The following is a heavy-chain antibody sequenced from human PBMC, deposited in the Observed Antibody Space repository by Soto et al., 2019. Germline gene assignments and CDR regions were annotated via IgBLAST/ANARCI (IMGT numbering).Heavy chain of an antibody. CDR2: INHSGST. D-gene: IGHD3-10*01. J-gene: IGHJ6*02. CDR3: AVGFGEPTEYYYYGMDV. V-gene: IGHV4-34*01. CDR1: GGSFSGYY. Sequence: SETLSLTCAVYGGSFSGYYWSWIRQPPGKGLEWIGEINHSGSTNYNPSLKSRVTISVDTSKNQFSLKLSSVTAADTAVYYCAVGFGEPTEYYYYGMDVWGQGTTVTVSS.